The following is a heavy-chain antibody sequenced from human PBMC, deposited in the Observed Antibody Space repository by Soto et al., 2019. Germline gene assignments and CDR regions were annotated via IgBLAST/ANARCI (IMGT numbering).Heavy chain of an antibody. Sequence: QITLTESGPTLVKPTQTLTLTCTFSGFSFSTSGGGVGWIRQPPGKALEWLALIYWDDDKRYSPSLKSRLTITNETSKTQVVLTMTHMDPVDTATYYCAQRRDGNDYFDYWGQGTLVTVSS. V-gene: IGHV2-5*02. CDR3: AQRRDGNDYFDY. CDR1: GFSFSTSGGG. J-gene: IGHJ4*02. CDR2: IYWDDDK.